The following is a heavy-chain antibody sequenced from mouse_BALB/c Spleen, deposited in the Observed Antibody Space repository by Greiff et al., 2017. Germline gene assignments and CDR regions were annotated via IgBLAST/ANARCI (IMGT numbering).Heavy chain of an antibody. D-gene: IGHD2-1*01. CDR2: ISSGSSTI. Sequence: EVNVVESGGGLVQPGGSRKLSCAASGFTFSSFGMHWVRQAPEKGLEWVAYISSGSSTIYYADTVKGRFTISRDNPKNTLFLQMTSLRSEDTAMYYCARDGNYGFDYWGQGTTLTVSS. CDR1: GFTFSSFG. CDR3: ARDGNYGFDY. V-gene: IGHV5-17*02. J-gene: IGHJ2*01.